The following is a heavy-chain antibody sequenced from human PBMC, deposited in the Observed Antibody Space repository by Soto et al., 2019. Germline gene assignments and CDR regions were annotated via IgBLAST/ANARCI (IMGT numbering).Heavy chain of an antibody. Sequence: GASVKVPCKASGGTFSSYAISWVRQAPGQGLEWMGGIIPIFGTANYAQKFQGRVTITADESTSTAYMELSSLRSEDTAVYYCARLLAAAGTWFDPWGQGTLVTVSS. CDR3: ARLLAAAGTWFDP. D-gene: IGHD6-13*01. CDR2: IIPIFGTA. V-gene: IGHV1-69*13. CDR1: GGTFSSYA. J-gene: IGHJ5*02.